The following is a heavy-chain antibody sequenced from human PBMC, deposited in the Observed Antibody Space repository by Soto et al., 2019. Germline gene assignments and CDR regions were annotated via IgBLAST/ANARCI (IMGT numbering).Heavy chain of an antibody. CDR3: AKNTVGLSRYYYYGMDV. D-gene: IGHD5-12*01. CDR1: GFTFSSFG. CDR2: MAYDGSNE. J-gene: IGHJ6*02. V-gene: IGHV3-30*18. Sequence: SLRLSCAASGFTFSSFGIHWVRQSPGKGLEWVAVMAYDGSNEYYADSVRGRFTISRDNSKSTVYLQMNSLRPEDTAVYYCAKNTVGLSRYYYYGMDVWGQGTTVTSP.